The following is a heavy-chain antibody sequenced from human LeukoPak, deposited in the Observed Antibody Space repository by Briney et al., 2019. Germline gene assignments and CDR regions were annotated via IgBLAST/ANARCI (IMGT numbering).Heavy chain of an antibody. D-gene: IGHD1-1*01. Sequence: GGSLRLSCAASGFPFSSYWMAWVRQAPGKGLEWVATITLDGSDSYYVDSVKGRFTVSRDNAKNSLYLQMNSLRAEDTAVFYCTTENWYVFENWGQGALVTVSS. CDR1: GFPFSSYW. V-gene: IGHV3-7*04. CDR2: ITLDGSDS. CDR3: TTENWYVFEN. J-gene: IGHJ4*02.